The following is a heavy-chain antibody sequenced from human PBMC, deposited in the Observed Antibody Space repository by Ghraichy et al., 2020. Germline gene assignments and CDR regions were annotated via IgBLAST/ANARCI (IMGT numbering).Heavy chain of an antibody. J-gene: IGHJ6*01. CDR1: GFTFSSYW. Sequence: GGSLRLSCVASGFTFSSYWMRWVRQAPGKGLEWVADIKQDGSKIYYVDSVKGRFIISRDNAKNSLYLQMNSLRAEDTAVYYCARDQGDFAMPLYYYGMDVWGQGTTVTVPS. V-gene: IGHV3-7*01. D-gene: IGHD3-16*01. CDR2: IKQDGSKI. CDR3: ARDQGDFAMPLYYYGMDV.